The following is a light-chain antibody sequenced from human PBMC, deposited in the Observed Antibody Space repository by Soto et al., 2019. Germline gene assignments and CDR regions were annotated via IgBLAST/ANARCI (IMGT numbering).Light chain of an antibody. CDR3: MPRIEFPSS. V-gene: IGKV2-40*01. CDR2: TLS. CDR1: QSLLDSDDGNTY. J-gene: IGKJ5*01. Sequence: DIVMTQTPLSLPVTPGEPASISCRSSQSLLDSDDGNTYFDWDLQKPGQSPQVRIYTLSYRASGVPDRFSGSGSGTDFTLKISRVEAQDVGVYCCMPRIEFPSSFGQGTRLETK.